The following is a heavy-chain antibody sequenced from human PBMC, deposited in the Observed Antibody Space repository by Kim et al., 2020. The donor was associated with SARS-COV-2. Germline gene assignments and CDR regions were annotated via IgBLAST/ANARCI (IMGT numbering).Heavy chain of an antibody. Sequence: GSLSLTCTVSGGSISYYYWTWIRQPPGKGLEWIGYVFDSGSTNYNPSLKSRVTISLGTSKKQFSLQLTSVTAADTAVYYCARGKYYYDGSGNPRFWYFDLWGRGTLVTVSS. CDR3: ARGKYYYDGSGNPRFWYFDL. D-gene: IGHD3-22*01. CDR1: GGSISYYY. CDR2: VFDSGST. V-gene: IGHV4-59*01. J-gene: IGHJ2*01.